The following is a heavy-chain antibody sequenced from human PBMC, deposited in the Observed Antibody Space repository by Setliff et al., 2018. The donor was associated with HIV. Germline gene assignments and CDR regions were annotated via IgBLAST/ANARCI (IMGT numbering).Heavy chain of an antibody. D-gene: IGHD6-13*01. V-gene: IGHV4-34*01. CDR3: ARHVGISIGGTRGDFDC. Sequence: SETLSLTCAVYGGSFSGYYWSWIRQPPGKGLEWIGELNHSGGTYYNPSLTSRVTISVDTSRNQFSLKLTSVTAADTALYFCARHVGISIGGTRGDFDCWGQGTLVTVSS. CDR1: GGSFSGYY. CDR2: LNHSGGT. J-gene: IGHJ4*02.